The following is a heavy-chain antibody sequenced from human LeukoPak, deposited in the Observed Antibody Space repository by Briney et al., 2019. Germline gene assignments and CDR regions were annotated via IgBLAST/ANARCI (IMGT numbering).Heavy chain of an antibody. CDR2: INHSGST. CDR1: GGSFSGYY. J-gene: IGHJ4*02. D-gene: IGHD2-15*01. Sequence: SETLSLTCAVYGGSFSGYYWSWIRQPPGKGLEWIGEINHSGSTNYNPSLKSRVTISVDTSKNQFSLKLSSVTAADTAVYYCARGGGGYCSGGSCYSHYFDYWGQGTLVTVSS. CDR3: ARGGGGYCSGGSCYSHYFDY. V-gene: IGHV4-34*01.